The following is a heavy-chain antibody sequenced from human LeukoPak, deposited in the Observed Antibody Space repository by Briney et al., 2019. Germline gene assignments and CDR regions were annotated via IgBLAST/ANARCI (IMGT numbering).Heavy chain of an antibody. CDR1: GFIFSDYN. D-gene: IGHD3-22*01. J-gene: IGHJ4*02. CDR2: ISSGSSTI. CDR3: ARSVYDSGGYYRVLDY. Sequence: GGSLRLSCAASGFIFSDYNMNWVRQAPGKGLEWVSYISSGSSTIYYADSVKGRFTISRDNAKNSLYLQMNSLRAEDTAVYYCARSVYDSGGYYRVLDYWGQGTLVTVSS. V-gene: IGHV3-48*01.